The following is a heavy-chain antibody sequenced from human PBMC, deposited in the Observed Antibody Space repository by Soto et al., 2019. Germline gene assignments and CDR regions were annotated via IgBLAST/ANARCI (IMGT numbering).Heavy chain of an antibody. CDR2: INPNSGGT. CDR1: GYTFTGYY. D-gene: IGHD6-13*01. V-gene: IGHV1-2*04. CDR3: AGGRQQEHESSSWPGLNWFEP. Sequence: EASVKVSCKASGYTFTGYYMRWVRQAPGQGLEWVGWINPNSGGTNYAQKFQGWVTMTRDTSISTAYMELSRLRSDDTAVYYCAGGRQQEHESSSWPGLNWFEPWGKGTLVTVSS. J-gene: IGHJ5*02.